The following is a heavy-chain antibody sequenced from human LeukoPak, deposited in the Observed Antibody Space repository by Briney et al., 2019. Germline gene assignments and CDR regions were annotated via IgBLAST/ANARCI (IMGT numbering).Heavy chain of an antibody. V-gene: IGHV3-7*03. CDR1: GFTFSSYW. CDR3: ARKYFDY. CDR2: IKQDGSEK. J-gene: IGHJ4*02. Sequence: GGSLRLSCAAYGFTFSSYWMSWVRQAPGKGLEWVANIKQDGSEKYYVDSVKGRFTISRDNAKNSLYLQMNSLRAEDTAVYHCARKYFDYWGQGTLVTVSS.